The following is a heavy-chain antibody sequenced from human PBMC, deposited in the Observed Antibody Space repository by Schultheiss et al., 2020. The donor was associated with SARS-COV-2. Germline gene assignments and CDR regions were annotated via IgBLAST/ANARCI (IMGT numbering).Heavy chain of an antibody. Sequence: GGSLRLSCAASGFTFSSYGMHWVRQAPGKGLEWVAVIWYDGSNKYYADSVKGRFTISRDNSKNTLYLQMNSLRAEDTAVYYCARELTYDSWSGYGHWGQGTLVTVSS. J-gene: IGHJ4*02. CDR3: ARELTYDSWSGYGH. CDR2: IWYDGSNK. CDR1: GFTFSSYG. V-gene: IGHV3-33*01. D-gene: IGHD3-3*01.